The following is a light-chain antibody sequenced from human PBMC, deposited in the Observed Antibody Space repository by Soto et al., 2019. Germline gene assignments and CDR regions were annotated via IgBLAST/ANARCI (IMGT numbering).Light chain of an antibody. V-gene: IGKV1-39*01. J-gene: IGKJ5*01. CDR1: ESISNY. CDR2: AAS. Sequence: DIPMTPSPSSRSASVRDRVTITCRASESISNYLNWYHQKPGNAPDLLIAAASSLASGVPSRFSGSGSGTDFTLTITGLQPEDVAAYYCQQDYRVPITFGQGTRLEIK. CDR3: QQDYRVPIT.